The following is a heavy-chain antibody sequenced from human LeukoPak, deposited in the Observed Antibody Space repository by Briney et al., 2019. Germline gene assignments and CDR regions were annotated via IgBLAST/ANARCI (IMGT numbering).Heavy chain of an antibody. Sequence: GGSLRLSCAASGFTFSSYAMHWVRQAPGKGLEWVAVISYDGSNKYYADSVKGRFTISRDNSKNTLYLQMNSLRAEDTAVYYCARTTMVRGVIPQGAFDIWGQGTMVTVSS. CDR1: GFTFSSYA. V-gene: IGHV3-30*04. CDR2: ISYDGSNK. CDR3: ARTTMVRGVIPQGAFDI. D-gene: IGHD3-10*01. J-gene: IGHJ3*02.